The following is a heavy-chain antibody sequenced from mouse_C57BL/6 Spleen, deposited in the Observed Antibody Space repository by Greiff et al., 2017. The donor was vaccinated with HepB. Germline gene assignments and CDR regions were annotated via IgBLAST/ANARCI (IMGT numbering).Heavy chain of an antibody. CDR3: ARGELRLREGAMDY. D-gene: IGHD3-2*02. V-gene: IGHV1-82*01. Sequence: VQLQQSGPELVKPGASVKISCKASGYAFSSSWMNWVKQRPGKGLEWIGRIYPGDGDTNYNGKFKGKATLTADKSSSTAYMQLSSLTSEDSAVYFCARGELRLREGAMDYWGQGTSVTVSS. J-gene: IGHJ4*01. CDR2: IYPGDGDT. CDR1: GYAFSSSW.